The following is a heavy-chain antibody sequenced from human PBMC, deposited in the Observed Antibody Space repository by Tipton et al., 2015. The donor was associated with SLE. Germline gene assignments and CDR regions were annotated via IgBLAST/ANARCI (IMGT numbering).Heavy chain of an antibody. CDR1: GGSISSSSYY. V-gene: IGHV4-61*05. CDR2: ISFSGLT. CDR3: ASPGSSAPGPYFQH. Sequence: TLSLTCTVSGGSISSSSYYWSWVRQPPGKGLEWIGYISFSGLTNYNPSLKSRVTISVDTSKNQFSLKLSSVTAADTAVYYCASPGSSAPGPYFQHWGQGTLVTVSS. D-gene: IGHD6-25*01. J-gene: IGHJ1*01.